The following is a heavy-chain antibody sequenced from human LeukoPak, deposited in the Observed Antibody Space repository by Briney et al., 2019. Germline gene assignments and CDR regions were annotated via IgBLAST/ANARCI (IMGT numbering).Heavy chain of an antibody. CDR1: GFTFSRYW. Sequence: GGSLRLSCAASGFTFSRYWIQWVRQAPGKGLVWVSHIDNDGSITNYADSVKGRFTISRDNAKNTLYLQMNSLRAEDTALYYCALGSYYYDSSGPGSWGQGTLVTVSS. J-gene: IGHJ4*02. D-gene: IGHD3-22*01. CDR3: ALGSYYYDSSGPGS. CDR2: IDNDGSIT. V-gene: IGHV3-74*01.